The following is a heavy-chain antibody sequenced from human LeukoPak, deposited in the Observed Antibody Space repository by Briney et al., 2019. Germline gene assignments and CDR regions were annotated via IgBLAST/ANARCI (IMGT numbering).Heavy chain of an antibody. V-gene: IGHV3-21*03. CDR3: ARDDCSAEFDY. Sequence: GGSLRLSRAASVFSFRGHVMYWVRQAPGKGLEWVSAISSSSSYTYYADSVKGRFSISRDNAKNSLHLQMNSLRAEDTAFYYCARDDCSAEFDYWGQGTLVTVSS. J-gene: IGHJ4*02. CDR2: ISSSSSYT. D-gene: IGHD2-15*01. CDR1: VFSFRGHV.